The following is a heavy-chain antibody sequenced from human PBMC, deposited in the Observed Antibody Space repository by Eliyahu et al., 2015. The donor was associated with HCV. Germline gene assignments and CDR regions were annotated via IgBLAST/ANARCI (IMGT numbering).Heavy chain of an antibody. CDR1: GGSXXTYY. Sequence: QVQLQESGPGLVKPSETLSXTXTXXGGSXXTYYWSWXXQPPGKGLEWIGYIHYSGSTNYNPSLKSRVTMSLDTSKNQLSLKLTSVTAADTAMYYCASGGGGIAVTGTGGWFDPWGQGTLVTVSS. V-gene: IGHV4-59*01. D-gene: IGHD6-19*01. CDR3: ASGGGGIAVTGTGGWFDP. CDR2: IHYSGST. J-gene: IGHJ5*02.